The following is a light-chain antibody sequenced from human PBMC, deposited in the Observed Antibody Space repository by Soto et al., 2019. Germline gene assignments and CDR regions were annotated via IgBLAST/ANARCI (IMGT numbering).Light chain of an antibody. CDR1: QSVSNNY. CDR3: QQYYSYPLT. Sequence: EIVLTQSPGTLSLSPGERATLSCRASQSVSNNYLAWYQQKPGQAPRLLIYAASIRASDFPARFSGSGSGTDFTLTISCLQSEDFATYYCQQYYSYPLTFGGGTKVDIK. CDR2: AAS. V-gene: IGKV3-20*01. J-gene: IGKJ4*01.